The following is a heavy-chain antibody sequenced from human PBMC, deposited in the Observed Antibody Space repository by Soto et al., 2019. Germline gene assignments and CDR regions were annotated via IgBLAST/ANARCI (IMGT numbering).Heavy chain of an antibody. Sequence: ASVKLSCKACGYTFNSHAIHWVRQAPEQRPEWLGWINAGNGNTYYSEKFEGRVTFTRDTAATTVNMELTSLTSEDTAIYYCGRDQSGIGYYVDWFDPWGQGTLLTVSS. V-gene: IGHV1-3*01. CDR1: GYTFNSHA. D-gene: IGHD3-10*02. CDR3: GRDQSGIGYYVDWFDP. J-gene: IGHJ5*02. CDR2: INAGNGNT.